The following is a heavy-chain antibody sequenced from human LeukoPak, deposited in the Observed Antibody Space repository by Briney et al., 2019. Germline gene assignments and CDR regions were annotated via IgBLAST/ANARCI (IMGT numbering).Heavy chain of an antibody. D-gene: IGHD3-22*01. J-gene: IGHJ4*02. V-gene: IGHV4-39*07. CDR1: GDSLTSNSFY. CDR3: ARGSRTSAMIVLSTFDD. CDR2: MYYSGDT. Sequence: KPSETLSLTCSVSGDSLTSNSFYWGWIRQPPGKGLEWIGSMYYSGDTYYNPSLKSRVSISLDTSNNQFFLRVTSVTAADTAMYYCARGSRTSAMIVLSTFDDWGQGTLVIVSS.